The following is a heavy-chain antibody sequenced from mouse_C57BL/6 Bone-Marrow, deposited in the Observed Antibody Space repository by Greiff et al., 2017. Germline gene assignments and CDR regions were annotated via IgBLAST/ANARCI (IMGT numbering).Heavy chain of an antibody. J-gene: IGHJ3*01. D-gene: IGHD2-5*01. V-gene: IGHV14-4*01. Sequence: VQLKESGAELVRPGASVKLSCTASGFNIKDDYMHWVKQRPEQGLEWIGWIDPENGDTEYASKFQGKATITADTSSNTADLQLSSLTSEDTAVYYCTFYSKWTWFAYWGQGTLVTVSA. CDR3: TFYSKWTWFAY. CDR1: GFNIKDDY. CDR2: IDPENGDT.